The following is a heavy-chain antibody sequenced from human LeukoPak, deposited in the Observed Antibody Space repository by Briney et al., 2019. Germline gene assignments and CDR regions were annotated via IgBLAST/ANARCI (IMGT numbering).Heavy chain of an antibody. CDR2: IYYSGST. CDR1: GRSVSSGSYY. J-gene: IGHJ5*02. CDR3: ARVEGNWFDP. V-gene: IGHV4-61*01. Sequence: SETLSLTCTVSGRSVSSGSYYWSWIRQPPGKGLEWIGYIYYSGSTNYNPSLKSRVTISVDTSKNQFSLKLSSVTAADTAVYFCARVEGNWFDPWGQGTLVTVSS.